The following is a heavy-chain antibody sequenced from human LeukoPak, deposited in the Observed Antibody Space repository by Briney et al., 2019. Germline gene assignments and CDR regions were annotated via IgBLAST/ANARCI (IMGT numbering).Heavy chain of an antibody. CDR2: IRSKANSYAT. Sequence: GGSLRLACAASGFTFSGSAMHWVRQASGKGLEWVGRIRSKANSYATAYAASVKGRFTISRDDSKNTAYLQMNSLKTEDTAVYYCTRHGAREDFDYWGQGTLVTVSS. V-gene: IGHV3-73*01. D-gene: IGHD3-16*01. J-gene: IGHJ4*02. CDR3: TRHGAREDFDY. CDR1: GFTFSGSA.